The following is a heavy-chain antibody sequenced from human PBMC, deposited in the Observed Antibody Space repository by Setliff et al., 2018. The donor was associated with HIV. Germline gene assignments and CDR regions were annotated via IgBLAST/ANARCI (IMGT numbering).Heavy chain of an antibody. V-gene: IGHV1-69*13. CDR1: GGTFSSYP. CDR2: IIPIFGTT. Sequence: GASVKVSCKASGGTFSSYPISWVRQAPGQGLEWMGGIIPIFGTTHYAQKFQGRVTVTADESTSTAYMRLSSLRSEDPAVYYCARGRNYDSSGYGDYYYYMDVWGKGTTVTVSS. CDR3: ARGRNYDSSGYGDYYYYMDV. J-gene: IGHJ6*03. D-gene: IGHD3-22*01.